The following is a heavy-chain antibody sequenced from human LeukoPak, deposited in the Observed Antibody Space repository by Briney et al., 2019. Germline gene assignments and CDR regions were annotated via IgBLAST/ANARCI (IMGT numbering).Heavy chain of an antibody. Sequence: HPGGSLRLSCAASGFTFSSCGMHWVRQAPGKGLDWVAFIHHDGSNKYYADSVRGRFTISRDNSKNTLYLQMNSLRAEDTAVYYCARGAYVNIARWYDPWGQGTLVTVSS. CDR1: GFTFSSCG. CDR2: IHHDGSNK. J-gene: IGHJ5*02. V-gene: IGHV3-30*02. D-gene: IGHD2/OR15-2a*01. CDR3: ARGAYVNIARWYDP.